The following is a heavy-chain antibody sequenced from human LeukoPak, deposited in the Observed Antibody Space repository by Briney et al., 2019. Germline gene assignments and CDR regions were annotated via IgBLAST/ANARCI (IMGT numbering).Heavy chain of an antibody. CDR2: ISSSSSYI. CDR1: GFTFSSYS. D-gene: IGHD4-11*01. V-gene: IGHV3-21*04. J-gene: IGHJ4*02. Sequence: GGSLRLSCAASGFTFSSYSMNWVRQAPGKGLEWVSSISSSSSYIYYADSVKGRFTISRDNAKNSLYLQMNSLRAEDTAVYYCAKSSAYSNYDFNNFDYWGQGTLVTVSS. CDR3: AKSSAYSNYDFNNFDY.